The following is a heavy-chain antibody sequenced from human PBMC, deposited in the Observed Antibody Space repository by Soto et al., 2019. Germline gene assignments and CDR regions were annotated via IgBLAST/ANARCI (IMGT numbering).Heavy chain of an antibody. CDR1: GGSISNIVYY. CDR3: ARQALPYGSGSYYSGPTYYYGMDV. J-gene: IGHJ6*02. V-gene: IGHV4-39*01. CDR2: LYYSGST. D-gene: IGHD3-10*01. Sequence: SETLSLTCTVSGGSISNIVYYRGRIRQPPGKGLEWIGSLYYSGSTHYNPSLKSRVTISVDTSKNQFSLKLSSVIAADSALYYCARQALPYGSGSYYSGPTYYYGMDVWGQGTTVTVSS.